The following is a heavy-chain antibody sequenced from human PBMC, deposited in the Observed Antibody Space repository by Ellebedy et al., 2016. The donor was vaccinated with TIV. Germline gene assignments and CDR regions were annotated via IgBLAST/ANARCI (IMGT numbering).Heavy chain of an antibody. CDR1: GFTFDDYG. D-gene: IGHD3-10*01. CDR2: INWNGGST. V-gene: IGHV3-20*04. CDR3: ARGGPGGDNWFFGL. J-gene: IGHJ2*01. Sequence: GESLKISCAASGFTFDDYGMSWVRQAPGKGLEWVSGINWNGGSTGYADSVKGRFTISRDNAKNSFHLQMNSLTAGDTAVYYCARGGPGGDNWFFGLWGRGTQVTVSS.